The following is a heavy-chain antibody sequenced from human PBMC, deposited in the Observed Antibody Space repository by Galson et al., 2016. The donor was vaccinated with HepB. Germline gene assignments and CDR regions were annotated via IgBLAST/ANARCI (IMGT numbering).Heavy chain of an antibody. D-gene: IGHD3-16*01. Sequence: LRLSCAASGFTFSSYWIHWVSQAPGKGLVWVSRVTSDGSSITYADFVKGRFTVSRDNAKNTVYLQMTRLRVEDTAVYYCARDKGADTPFDYWSQGSRVTVAS. J-gene: IGHJ4*02. CDR3: ARDKGADTPFDY. V-gene: IGHV3-74*03. CDR1: GFTFSSYW. CDR2: VTSDGSSI.